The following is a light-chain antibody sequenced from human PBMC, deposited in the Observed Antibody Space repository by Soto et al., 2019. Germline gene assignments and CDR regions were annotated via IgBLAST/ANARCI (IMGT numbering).Light chain of an antibody. CDR1: QSVSSSY. Sequence: EIVLTQSPGTLSLSPGERATLSCRASQSVSSSYLAWYQQKPDQAPRLLIYGASSRATGIPDRFSGSGSGTDFTLNISRLEPEDFAVYYCQQYGSSTWTFGQGTKVEIK. CDR2: GAS. V-gene: IGKV3-20*01. CDR3: QQYGSSTWT. J-gene: IGKJ1*01.